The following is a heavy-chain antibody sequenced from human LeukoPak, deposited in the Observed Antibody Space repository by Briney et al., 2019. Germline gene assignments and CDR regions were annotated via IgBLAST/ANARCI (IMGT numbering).Heavy chain of an antibody. D-gene: IGHD3-3*01. J-gene: IGHJ4*02. Sequence: GGSLRLSCAASGFTFSSYGMHWVRQAPGKGLEWVAFIRYDGSNKYYADSVKGRFTISRDNSKRTLFLQMSSLRAEDTAFYYCAKAELGVDTFFDYWGQGTLVTVSS. CDR1: GFTFSSYG. V-gene: IGHV3-30*02. CDR2: IRYDGSNK. CDR3: AKAELGVDTFFDY.